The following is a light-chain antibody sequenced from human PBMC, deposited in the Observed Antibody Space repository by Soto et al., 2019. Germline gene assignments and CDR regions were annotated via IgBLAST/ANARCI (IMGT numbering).Light chain of an antibody. J-gene: IGKJ3*01. CDR1: QSISSSY. CDR3: QQYGNSPFT. Sequence: ELVLTQSPGTLSLSPGERATLSCRASQSISSSYLAWYQQKPGQAPRLLIFGASSRATDIPDRFSGSGSETDFTLTISRLEPEDFAVYYWQQYGNSPFTFGPGTKVDIK. V-gene: IGKV3-20*01. CDR2: GAS.